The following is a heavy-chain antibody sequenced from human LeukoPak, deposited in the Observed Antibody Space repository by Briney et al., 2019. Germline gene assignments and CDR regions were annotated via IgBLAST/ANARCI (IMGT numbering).Heavy chain of an antibody. CDR1: GFSVSNYV. Sequence: TGGSLRLSCAASGFSVSNYVMTWVRQAPGKGLEWVSGISASSISTYYAESVKGRFTISRDISMNTLNLQMNTLRAEDTAVYYCVHVPVSAQWYFALWGRGTLVTVSS. V-gene: IGHV3-23*01. J-gene: IGHJ2*01. CDR3: VHVPVSAQWYFAL. D-gene: IGHD2-2*01. CDR2: ISASSIST.